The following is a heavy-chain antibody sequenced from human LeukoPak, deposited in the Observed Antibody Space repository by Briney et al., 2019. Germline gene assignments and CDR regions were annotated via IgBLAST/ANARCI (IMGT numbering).Heavy chain of an antibody. CDR3: ARDWSLDAYNRFDL. Sequence: PSETLSLTCTVSGYSISSGYYWGWIRQSPGKGLEWIGSIYHSGSTKYIPSLRSRVSISVDTSKNQFSLRLPSVTAADTAVYYCARDWSLDAYNRFDLWGQGALVIVSS. D-gene: IGHD1-1*01. J-gene: IGHJ5*02. V-gene: IGHV4-38-2*02. CDR2: IYHSGST. CDR1: GYSISSGYY.